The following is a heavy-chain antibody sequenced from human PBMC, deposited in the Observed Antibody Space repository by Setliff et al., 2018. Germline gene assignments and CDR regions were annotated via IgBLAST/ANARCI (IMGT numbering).Heavy chain of an antibody. CDR2: IKSKAYGGTA. D-gene: IGHD2-15*01. V-gene: IGHV3-15*01. Sequence: LRLSCAASGFTFGDYYMTWVRQAPGKGLEWVGHIKSKAYGGTADYATAVKGRFSISRDDSKDTVFLQMNSLKTEDTGTYYCSTGSDGWWGQGTLVTVSS. J-gene: IGHJ4*02. CDR1: GFTFGDYY. CDR3: STGSDGW.